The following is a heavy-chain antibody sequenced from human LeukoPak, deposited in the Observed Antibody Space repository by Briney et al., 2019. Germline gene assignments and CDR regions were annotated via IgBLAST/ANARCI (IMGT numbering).Heavy chain of an antibody. CDR2: IYTSGST. Sequence: SETLSLTCTVSGGSISSGSYYWSWIRQPAGKGLEWIGRIYTSGSTNYNPSLKSRVTVSVDTSKNQFSLKLSSVTAADTAVYYCARVGLSYYYYMDVWGKGTTVTVSS. CDR1: GGSISSGSYY. CDR3: ARVGLSYYYYMDV. J-gene: IGHJ6*03. D-gene: IGHD1-26*01. V-gene: IGHV4-61*02.